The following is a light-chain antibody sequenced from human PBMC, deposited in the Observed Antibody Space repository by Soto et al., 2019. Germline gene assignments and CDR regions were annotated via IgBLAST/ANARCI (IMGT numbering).Light chain of an antibody. Sequence: DIQMTQSPSSVSASVGDRVTITCQASQNINNYLNWYQQKPWRAPNLLRYAASSLQSGVPSRFSGSGSGTDFTLTISSLQPEDFATYYCQQSYSTPWTFGQGTKVDIK. J-gene: IGKJ1*01. CDR2: AAS. V-gene: IGKV1-39*01. CDR1: QNINNY. CDR3: QQSYSTPWT.